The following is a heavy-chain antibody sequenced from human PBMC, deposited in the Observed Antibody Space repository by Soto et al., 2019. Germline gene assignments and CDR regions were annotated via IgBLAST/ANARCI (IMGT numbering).Heavy chain of an antibody. CDR1: GGSISSGGYY. V-gene: IGHV4-31*03. Sequence: LSLTCTVSGGSISSGGYYWSWIRQHPGKGLEWIGYIYYSGSTYYNPSLKSRVTISVDTSKNQFSLKLSSVTAADTAVYYCARGPQFYYDSSGYPAYFDYWGQGTLVTVSS. CDR2: IYYSGST. CDR3: ARGPQFYYDSSGYPAYFDY. J-gene: IGHJ4*02. D-gene: IGHD3-22*01.